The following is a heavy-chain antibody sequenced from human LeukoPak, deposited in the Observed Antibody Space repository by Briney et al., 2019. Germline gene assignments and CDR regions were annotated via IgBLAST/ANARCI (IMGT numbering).Heavy chain of an antibody. J-gene: IGHJ3*02. CDR3: ARGVTSSGWFGGAFDI. CDR1: GGSISSYY. D-gene: IGHD6-19*01. Sequence: KPSETQSLTCTVSGGSISSYYWSWIRQPPGKGLEWIGYIYYSGSTNYNPSLKSRVTISVDTSKNQFSLKLSSVTAADTAVYYCARGVTSSGWFGGAFDIWGQGTMVTVSS. CDR2: IYYSGST. V-gene: IGHV4-59*01.